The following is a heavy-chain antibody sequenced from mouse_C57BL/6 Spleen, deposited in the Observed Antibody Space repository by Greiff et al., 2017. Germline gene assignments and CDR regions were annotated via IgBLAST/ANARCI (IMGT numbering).Heavy chain of an antibody. Sequence: EVHLVESGPGLVKPSQSLSLTCSVTGYSITSGYYWYWIRQFPGNKLEWRGYISYDGSNNYNPSLKNRISITRDTSKNQFFLKLNSVTTEDTATYYCASDRTTAAGFAYWGQGTLVTVSA. J-gene: IGHJ3*01. CDR2: ISYDGSN. V-gene: IGHV3-6*01. CDR3: ASDRTTAAGFAY. CDR1: GYSITSGYY. D-gene: IGHD1-2*01.